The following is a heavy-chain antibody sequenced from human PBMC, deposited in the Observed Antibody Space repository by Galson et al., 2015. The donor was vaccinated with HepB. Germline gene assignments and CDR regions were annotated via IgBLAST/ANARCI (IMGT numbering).Heavy chain of an antibody. CDR2: ISGSGGST. V-gene: IGHV3-23*01. D-gene: IGHD6-19*01. CDR3: AKEGKIEQWLGRGFDY. Sequence: SLRLSCAASGFTFSSYAMSWVRQAPGKGLEWVSAISGSGGSTYYADSVKGRFTISRDNSKNTLYLQMNSLRAEDTAVYYCAKEGKIEQWLGRGFDYWGQGTLVTVSS. CDR1: GFTFSSYA. J-gene: IGHJ4*02.